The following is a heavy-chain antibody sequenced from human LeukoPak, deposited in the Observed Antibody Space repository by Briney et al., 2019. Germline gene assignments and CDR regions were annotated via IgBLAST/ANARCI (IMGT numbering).Heavy chain of an antibody. Sequence: SVKVSCKASGGTFSSYAISSVRQAPGQGLEWMGGIIPIFGTANYAQKFQGRVTITTDESTSTAYMELSSLRSEDTAVYYCARVITMVRGVIKYWFNPWGQGTLVTVSS. D-gene: IGHD3-10*01. CDR2: IIPIFGTA. CDR3: ARVITMVRGVIKYWFNP. CDR1: GGTFSSYA. J-gene: IGHJ5*02. V-gene: IGHV1-69*05.